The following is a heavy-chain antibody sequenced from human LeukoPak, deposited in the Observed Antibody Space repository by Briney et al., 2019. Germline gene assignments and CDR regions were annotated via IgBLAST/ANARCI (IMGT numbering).Heavy chain of an antibody. CDR3: AREYCSSTSCYPWD. V-gene: IGHV3-33*01. J-gene: IGHJ4*02. CDR2: IWYDGSNK. Sequence: GRSLRLSCAASGFTFSSYGMHWVRQAPGKGLEWVAVIWYDGSNKYYADSVKGRFTISRDNSKNTLYLQMNSLRAEDTAVYCCAREYCSSTSCYPWDWGQGTLVTVSS. D-gene: IGHD2-2*01. CDR1: GFTFSSYG.